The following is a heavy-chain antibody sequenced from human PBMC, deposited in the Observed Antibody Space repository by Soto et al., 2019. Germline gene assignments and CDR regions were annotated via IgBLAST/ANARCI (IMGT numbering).Heavy chain of an antibody. J-gene: IGHJ6*02. D-gene: IGHD4-17*01. Sequence: GGSLRPPCAASGFTFSSYSMNWVRQAPGKGLEWVAYISSSSSTIYYADSVKGRFTISRDNAKNSLYLQMNSLRDEDTAVYYCARGVTTTPYYGMDVWGQGTTVTVSS. CDR1: GFTFSSYS. CDR2: ISSSSSTI. V-gene: IGHV3-48*02. CDR3: ARGVTTTPYYGMDV.